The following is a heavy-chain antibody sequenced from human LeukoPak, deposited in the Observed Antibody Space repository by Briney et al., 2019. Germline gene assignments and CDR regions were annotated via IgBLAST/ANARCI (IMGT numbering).Heavy chain of an antibody. CDR1: GFIVSTNY. J-gene: IGHJ4*02. Sequence: GGSLRLSCAASGFIVSTNYMSWVRQAPGKGLEWVAVISYDGSNKYYADSVKGRFTISRDNSKNTLYLQMNSLRAEDTAVFYCAKEGYCSSTSCLKNLDHWGQGTLVTVSS. D-gene: IGHD2-2*01. CDR2: ISYDGSNK. V-gene: IGHV3-30*18. CDR3: AKEGYCSSTSCLKNLDH.